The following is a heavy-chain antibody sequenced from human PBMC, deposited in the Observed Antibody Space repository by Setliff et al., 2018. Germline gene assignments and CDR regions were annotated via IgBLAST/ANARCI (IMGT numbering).Heavy chain of an antibody. CDR1: GYTFTGYY. V-gene: IGHV1-46*01. CDR3: ARAPLESGYYYGQGHYFDN. CDR2: IDPSADYT. D-gene: IGHD5-18*01. Sequence: ASVKVSCKASGYTFTGYYLHWVRQAPGQGLEWMGIIDPSADYTNYAQKFQGRVTMTKDTSTTTVYLELSSLRSEDTTLYYCARAPLESGYYYGQGHYFDNWGQGTLVTVSS. J-gene: IGHJ4*02.